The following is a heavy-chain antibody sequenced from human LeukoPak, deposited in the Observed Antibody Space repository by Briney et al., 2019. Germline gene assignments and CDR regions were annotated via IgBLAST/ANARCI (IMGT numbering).Heavy chain of an antibody. CDR3: ARYGSGSLDY. CDR2: IYHSGST. Sequence: SETPSLTCAVSGGSLSSGGYSWRWIRQPPGKGLEWIGYIYHSGSTYYNPSLKSRVTISVDRSKNQFSLKLSSVTAADTAVYYCARYGSGSLDYWGQGTLVTVSS. J-gene: IGHJ4*02. CDR1: GGSLSSGGYS. V-gene: IGHV4-30-2*01. D-gene: IGHD3-10*01.